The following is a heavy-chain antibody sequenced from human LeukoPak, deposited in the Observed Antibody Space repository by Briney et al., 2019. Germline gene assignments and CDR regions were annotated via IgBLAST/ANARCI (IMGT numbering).Heavy chain of an antibody. CDR3: ARHSEVESIALNWFDP. CDR1: GGSISSYY. D-gene: IGHD6-6*01. V-gene: IGHV4-59*08. J-gene: IGHJ5*02. CDR2: IYYSGST. Sequence: SETLSLTRTVSGGSISSYYWSWIRQPPGKGLEWIGYIYYSGSTNYNPSLKSRVTISVDTSKNQFSLKLSSVTAADTAVYYCARHSEVESIALNWFDPWGQGTLVTVSS.